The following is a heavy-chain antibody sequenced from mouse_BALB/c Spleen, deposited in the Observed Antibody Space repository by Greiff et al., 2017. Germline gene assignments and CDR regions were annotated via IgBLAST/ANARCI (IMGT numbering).Heavy chain of an antibody. CDR1: GFTFSSYA. V-gene: IGHV5-6-5*01. CDR2: ISSGGST. Sequence: DVKLVESGGGLVKPGGSLKLSCAASGFTFSSYAMSWVRQTPEKRLEWVASISSGGSTYYPDSVKGRFTISRDNARNILYLQMSSLRSEDTAMYYCARGGGYYGSWYFDVWGAGTTVTVSS. J-gene: IGHJ1*01. CDR3: ARGGGYYGSWYFDV. D-gene: IGHD1-1*01.